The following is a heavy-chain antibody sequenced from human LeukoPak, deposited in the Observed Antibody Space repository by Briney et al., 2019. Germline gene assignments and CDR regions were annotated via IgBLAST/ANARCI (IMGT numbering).Heavy chain of an antibody. CDR3: ARGTYDFWSGYPGGYYYYGMDV. CDR1: GGSISSYY. CDR2: IYYSGST. J-gene: IGHJ6*02. D-gene: IGHD3-3*01. Sequence: SETLSLTCSVSGGSISSYYWSWIRQPPGKGLEWIGYIYYSGSTNYNPSLKSRVTISVDTSKNQFSLELSSVTAADTAVYYCARGTYDFWSGYPGGYYYYGMDVWGQGTTVTVSS. V-gene: IGHV4-59*01.